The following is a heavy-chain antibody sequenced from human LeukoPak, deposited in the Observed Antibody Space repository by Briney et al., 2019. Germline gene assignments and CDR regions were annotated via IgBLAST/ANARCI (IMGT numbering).Heavy chain of an antibody. D-gene: IGHD1-26*01. CDR3: ARDNYSGSPWY. CDR2: LYHSGRM. V-gene: IGHV4-38-2*02. Sequence: PSETLSLTSSVSGDSISSGYYWSWIRQSPGKGLEWIASLYHSGRMINNPSLKSPFTISVDTSKNQFSLKMTSVTAADTAVYYCARDNYSGSPWYWGQGTLVTVSS. CDR1: GDSISSGYY. J-gene: IGHJ4*02.